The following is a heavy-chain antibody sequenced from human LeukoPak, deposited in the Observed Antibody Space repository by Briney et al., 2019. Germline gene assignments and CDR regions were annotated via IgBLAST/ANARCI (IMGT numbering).Heavy chain of an antibody. Sequence: SETLSLTCTVSGGSISSYYWSWIRQPPGKGLEWIGYIYYSGSTNYNPSLKSRVTISVDTSKNQFSLKLSSVTAADTAVYYCARARNWNDFYYWGQGTLVTVSS. V-gene: IGHV4-59*01. CDR2: IYYSGST. J-gene: IGHJ4*02. CDR1: GGSISSYY. CDR3: ARARNWNDFYY. D-gene: IGHD1-1*01.